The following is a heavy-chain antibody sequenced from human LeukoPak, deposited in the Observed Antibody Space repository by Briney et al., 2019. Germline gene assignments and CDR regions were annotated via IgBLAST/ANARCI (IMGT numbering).Heavy chain of an antibody. CDR2: ISSSSSYT. D-gene: IGHD3-22*01. V-gene: IGHV3-11*06. CDR3: VKCVSPVGYSSGYYYDH. Sequence: GGSLRLSCAASGFTFSDYYMSWIRQAPGKGLEWVSYISSSSSYTYYADSVKGRFTISRDNAKNTLYLQMSSLRPEDTAVYYCVKCVSPVGYSSGYYYDHWGQGTLVTVSS. CDR1: GFTFSDYY. J-gene: IGHJ4*02.